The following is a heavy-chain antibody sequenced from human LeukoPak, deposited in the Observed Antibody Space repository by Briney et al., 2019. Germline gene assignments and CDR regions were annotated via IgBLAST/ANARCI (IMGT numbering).Heavy chain of an antibody. Sequence: SETLSLTCTVSGGSISGYYWNWIRQPPGKGLEWIGYVYYSGSTAYDPSLKSRVTISVDTSKNQFSLSLSSETAADTAVYYCAGYGSSWFDFWGRGTLVTVSS. CDR2: VYYSGST. J-gene: IGHJ4*02. CDR3: AGYGSSWFDF. V-gene: IGHV4-59*01. CDR1: GGSISGYY. D-gene: IGHD6-13*01.